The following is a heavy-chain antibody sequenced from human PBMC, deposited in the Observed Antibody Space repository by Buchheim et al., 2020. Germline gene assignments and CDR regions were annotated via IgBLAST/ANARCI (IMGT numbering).Heavy chain of an antibody. CDR2: IYPGGST. CDR1: GFTVSSNY. D-gene: IGHD1-1*01. V-gene: IGHV3-53*02. J-gene: IGHJ1*01. Sequence: EVQLVETGGGLIQPGGSLRLSCAASGFTVSSNYMSWVRQAPGKGLEWVSIIYPGGSTNYADSVEGRFTISRDHSKNPLYLQMRGLRAEDTAVYYCTGLTVVTGTEYFHHWGQGTL. CDR3: TGLTVVTGTEYFHH.